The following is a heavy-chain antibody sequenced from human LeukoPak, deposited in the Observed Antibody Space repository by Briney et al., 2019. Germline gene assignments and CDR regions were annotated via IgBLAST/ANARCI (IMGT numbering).Heavy chain of an antibody. Sequence: SSETLSLTCTFSGGSISSHYWSWIRQPPGKGLEWIGHVDNSGITNHNPSLRSRVTISLDTSKNQFSLKVNTVTAADTAVYYCASDMGQYYDSSGYYSWYFDLWGRGTLVTVSS. CDR1: GGSISSHY. D-gene: IGHD3-22*01. J-gene: IGHJ2*01. V-gene: IGHV4-59*11. CDR2: VDNSGIT. CDR3: ASDMGQYYDSSGYYSWYFDL.